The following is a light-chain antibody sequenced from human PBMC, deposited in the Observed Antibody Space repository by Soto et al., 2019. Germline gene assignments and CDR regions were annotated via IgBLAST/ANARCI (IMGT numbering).Light chain of an antibody. J-gene: IGKJ3*01. CDR3: QQYNNWPPFS. CDR1: QSISSN. CDR2: GAS. Sequence: EIVMTQSPATLSVSPGERATLSCRASQSISSNLAWYQQKNGQTPRLLIYGASTRAAGIPVRFSGSGSGTDFTLTISSLQSEVFAVYYCQQYNNWPPFSFGPGTKVDIK. V-gene: IGKV3-15*01.